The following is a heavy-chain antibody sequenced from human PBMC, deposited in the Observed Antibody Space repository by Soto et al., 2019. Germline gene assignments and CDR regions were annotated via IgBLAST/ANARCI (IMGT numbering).Heavy chain of an antibody. V-gene: IGHV3-33*08. CDR3: ARDRGVGATNAKDY. D-gene: IGHD1-26*01. CDR2: IWHDGTNE. Sequence: QVRLVESGGGVVQPGRSLRLSCAASGFKFDNFGMHWVLQAPGKVPEWVAVIWHDGTNEHYADSVKGRFTISRDNSKNTVYLQMNSLRGDDTAMYYCARDRGVGATNAKDYWGQGTRVTVSA. J-gene: IGHJ4*02. CDR1: GFKFDNFG.